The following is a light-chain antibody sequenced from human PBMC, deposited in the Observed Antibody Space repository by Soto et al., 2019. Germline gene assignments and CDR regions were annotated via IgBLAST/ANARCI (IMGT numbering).Light chain of an antibody. CDR2: GAS. CDR3: QQYGSSPVT. V-gene: IGKV3-20*01. CDR1: QSVSSSY. Sequence: EIVLTQSPGTLSLSPGERATLSCRASQSVSSSYLAWYQQKPGQAPRLLIYGASSRATGIPDRFSGSGSGTDFTLTSSSLEPKACPVSYCQQYGSSPVTFGQGTRLEIK. J-gene: IGKJ5*01.